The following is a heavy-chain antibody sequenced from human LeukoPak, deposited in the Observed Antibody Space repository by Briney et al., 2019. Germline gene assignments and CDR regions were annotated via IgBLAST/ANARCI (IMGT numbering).Heavy chain of an antibody. J-gene: IGHJ4*02. D-gene: IGHD1-14*01. CDR1: GFTFSGHW. Sequence: GGSLRLSCAPSGFTFSGHWMSWVRQAPGKGLEWVANINQGGSDKYYVDSVKGRFTISRDNANNLLYLQMNSLRGEDTAVYYCTRDRSRAEDDWGQGTLVTVSS. CDR3: TRDRSRAEDD. V-gene: IGHV3-7*01. CDR2: INQGGSDK.